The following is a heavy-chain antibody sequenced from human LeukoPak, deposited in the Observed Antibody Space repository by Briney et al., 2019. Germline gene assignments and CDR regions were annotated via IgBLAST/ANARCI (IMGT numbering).Heavy chain of an antibody. J-gene: IGHJ4*02. Sequence: GGSLRLSCAASGLTFSGYSVNWVRQVPGKGLEWVSSISSSSSYIYYADSVKGRFTISRDNAKNSLYLQMNSLRAEDTAVYYCAKGRGQSYPHYYFDSWGQGTLVTVSS. CDR2: ISSSSSYI. CDR1: GLTFSGYS. V-gene: IGHV3-21*01. CDR3: AKGRGQSYPHYYFDS. D-gene: IGHD3-16*02.